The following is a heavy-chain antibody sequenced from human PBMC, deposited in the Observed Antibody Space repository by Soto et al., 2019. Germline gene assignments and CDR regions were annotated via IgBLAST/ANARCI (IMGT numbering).Heavy chain of an antibody. D-gene: IGHD3-9*01. Sequence: GGSLRLSCAASGFTFSSYGMHWVRQAPGKGLEWVAVISYDGSNKYYADSVKGRFTISRDNSKNTLYLQMNSLRAEDTAVYYCAKDLTLGDYFDYWGQGTLVTVSS. V-gene: IGHV3-30*18. J-gene: IGHJ4*02. CDR1: GFTFSSYG. CDR3: AKDLTLGDYFDY. CDR2: ISYDGSNK.